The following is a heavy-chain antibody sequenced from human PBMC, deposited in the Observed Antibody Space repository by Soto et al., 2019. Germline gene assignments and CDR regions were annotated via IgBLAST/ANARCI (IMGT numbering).Heavy chain of an antibody. Sequence: ASETLSLTCAVSGGSISSGGYSWSWIRQPPGKGLEWIGYIYHSGGTYYNPSLKSRVTISVDRSKNQFSLKLSSVTAADTAVYYCARDGAFGGGGSCYTGRNVRGQGTRVPFS. CDR3: ARDGAFGGGGSCYTGRNV. J-gene: IGHJ6*02. CDR2: IYHSGGT. D-gene: IGHD2-15*01. V-gene: IGHV4-30-2*01. CDR1: GGSISSGGYS.